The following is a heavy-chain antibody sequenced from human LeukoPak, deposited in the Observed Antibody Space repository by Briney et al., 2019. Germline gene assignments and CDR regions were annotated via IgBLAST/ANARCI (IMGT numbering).Heavy chain of an antibody. J-gene: IGHJ4*02. D-gene: IGHD6-13*01. V-gene: IGHV1-46*01. CDR1: GNTFSSNF. Sequence: ASVKVSCKASGNTFSSNFLHWVRQAPGQGLEWMGIINPSGGSTTYAQRFQGRVTMTRDTSTSTVYMELNSLRSEDTAVYYCARGSRHSKFDYWAREPWSPSPQ. CDR3: ARGSRHSKFDY. CDR2: INPSGGST.